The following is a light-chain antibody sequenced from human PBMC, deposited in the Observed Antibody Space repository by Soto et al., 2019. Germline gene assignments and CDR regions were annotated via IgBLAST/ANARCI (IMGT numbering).Light chain of an antibody. CDR3: QQTFSVPPT. CDR1: QNIDNY. Sequence: MQMTQSPSSLSVSVGDRVTITCRAGQNIDNYVNWYQQRPGDAPKLLIYAASTLQTGVPSRFTGSGYGTDFTLTISSLQPEDYATYNCQQTFSVPPTFGQGTTLEIK. J-gene: IGKJ2*01. V-gene: IGKV1-39*01. CDR2: AAS.